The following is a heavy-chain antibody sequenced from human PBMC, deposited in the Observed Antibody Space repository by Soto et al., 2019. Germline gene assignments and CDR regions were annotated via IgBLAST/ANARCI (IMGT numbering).Heavy chain of an antibody. CDR3: ARGGGTILAPLP. V-gene: IGHV1-2*02. D-gene: IGHD3-3*01. Sequence: ASLKVSCKASGYTFTGYFIHWVRQAPGQGLEWMGWINPNSGATKYAQKFQGRVTMTRDTSISTAYMELTLLRSDDTAIYYCARGGGTILAPLPWGEGTLVTVSS. CDR2: INPNSGAT. J-gene: IGHJ5*02. CDR1: GYTFTGYF.